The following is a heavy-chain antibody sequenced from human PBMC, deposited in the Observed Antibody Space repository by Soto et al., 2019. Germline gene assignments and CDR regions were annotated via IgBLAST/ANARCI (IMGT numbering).Heavy chain of an antibody. J-gene: IGHJ6*02. Sequence: GASVKVSCKASGGTFSSYAISWVRQAPGQGLEWMGGIIPIFGTANYAQKFQGRVTITADESTSTAYMELSSLRSEDTAVYYCARDVQALDLEWLQITGPTRTPTYYYYGMDVWGQGTTVTVSS. V-gene: IGHV1-69*13. CDR2: IIPIFGTA. D-gene: IGHD3-3*01. CDR3: ARDVQALDLEWLQITGPTRTPTYYYYGMDV. CDR1: GGTFSSYA.